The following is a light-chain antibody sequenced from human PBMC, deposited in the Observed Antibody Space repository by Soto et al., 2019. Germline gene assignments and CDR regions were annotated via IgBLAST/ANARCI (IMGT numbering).Light chain of an antibody. J-gene: IGKJ5*01. CDR3: KLYGISPH. Sequence: EIVLPKSPGTVSLSPGESAALSSQTSQSRGSNFLAWYQHKPGQDPRLLIYASSNRATGIPDRFSGSASGTDFTLTINRLEPEDFAVYYCKLYGISPHFGKGRRLAIK. V-gene: IGKV3-20*01. CDR1: QSRGSNF. CDR2: ASS.